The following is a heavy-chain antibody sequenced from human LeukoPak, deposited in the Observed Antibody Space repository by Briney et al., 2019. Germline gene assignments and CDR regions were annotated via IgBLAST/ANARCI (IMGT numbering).Heavy chain of an antibody. D-gene: IGHD2-21*01. CDR2: ISENGANK. J-gene: IGHJ4*02. CDR1: GFTFDDYA. CDR3: AKDSKRTFHNFDY. V-gene: IGHV3-30*18. Sequence: GGSLRLSCAASGFTFDDYAMHWVRQAPGKGLEWVAVISENGANKYFADSVKGRFTISRDNSKNTLYLHMYSLGPEDTAVYYCAKDSKRTFHNFDYWGQGTLVTVSS.